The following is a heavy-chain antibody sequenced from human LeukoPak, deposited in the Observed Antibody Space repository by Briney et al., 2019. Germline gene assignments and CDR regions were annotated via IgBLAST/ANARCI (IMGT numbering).Heavy chain of an antibody. Sequence: GGSLRLSCAASGFTFDDYAMHWVRQAPGKGLEWVSGISGNSGSIGYAVSVKGRFTISRDNAKNSLYLQMNSLRAEDTALYYCAKPNYGDPGGFDYWGQGTLVTVSS. CDR1: GFTFDDYA. V-gene: IGHV3-9*01. CDR3: AKPNYGDPGGFDY. D-gene: IGHD4-17*01. J-gene: IGHJ4*02. CDR2: ISGNSGSI.